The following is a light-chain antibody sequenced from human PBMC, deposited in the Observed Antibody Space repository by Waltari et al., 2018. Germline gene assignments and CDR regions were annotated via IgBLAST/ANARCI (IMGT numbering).Light chain of an antibody. CDR1: SSNIGAGYD. J-gene: IGLJ3*02. CDR3: QSYDRGLSAWV. Sequence: QSVLTQPPSVSGAPGQRVTISCTGSSSNIGAGYDVHWYQQLHGAAPKLLMYDYSNRPSGVPDRFSGSKSGTSASLAIPGLRAEDEADYYCQSYDRGLSAWVFGGGTKLTVL. CDR2: DYS. V-gene: IGLV1-40*01.